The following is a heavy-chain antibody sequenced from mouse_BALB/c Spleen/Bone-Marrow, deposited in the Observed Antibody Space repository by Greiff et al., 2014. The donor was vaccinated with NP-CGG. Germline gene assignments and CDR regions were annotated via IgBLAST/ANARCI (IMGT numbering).Heavy chain of an antibody. D-gene: IGHD2-1*01. J-gene: IGHJ4*01. CDR1: GYTFTDYV. Sequence: VQLQQSGPELVEPGASVKMSCKASGYTFTDYVITWVKQRTGQGLEWIGEIYPGSGSTYYNEKFKGKATLTADKSSNTAYMQLGSLTSEDSAVYFCARLDGNYRYAMDYWGQGTSVTVSS. CDR2: IYPGSGST. V-gene: IGHV1-77*01. CDR3: ARLDGNYRYAMDY.